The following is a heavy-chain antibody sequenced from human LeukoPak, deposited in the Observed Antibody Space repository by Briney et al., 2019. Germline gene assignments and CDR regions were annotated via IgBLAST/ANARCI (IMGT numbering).Heavy chain of an antibody. CDR2: VYYTGNT. Sequence: PSETLSLSCTVSGGSIYSYYWSWLRQSPGKGLEWIGYVYYTGNTDYNPSLKSRVTVSVDTSKNQFSLRLSSVTAADTAIYFCATGNTLRYFNFWGQGTLVTVPS. D-gene: IGHD3-3*01. CDR1: GGSIYSYY. CDR3: ATGNTLRYFNF. V-gene: IGHV4-59*01. J-gene: IGHJ4*02.